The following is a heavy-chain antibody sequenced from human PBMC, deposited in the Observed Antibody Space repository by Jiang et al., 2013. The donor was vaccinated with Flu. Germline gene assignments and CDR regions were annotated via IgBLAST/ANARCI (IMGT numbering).Heavy chain of an antibody. Sequence: SGAEVKKPGASVKVSCKASGYTFTSFYMHWVRQAPGQGLEWMGIINPRGGSTSYTQNFQGRVTMTRDTSTSTVYMELSSLRSEDTAVYYCAVDTIMGADYWGQGTLVTVSS. CDR2: INPRGGST. J-gene: IGHJ4*02. CDR1: GYTFTSFY. D-gene: IGHD5-24*01. V-gene: IGHV1-46*01. CDR3: AVDTIMGADY.